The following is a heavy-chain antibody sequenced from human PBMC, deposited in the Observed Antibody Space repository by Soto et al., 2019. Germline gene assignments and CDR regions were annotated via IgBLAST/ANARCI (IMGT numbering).Heavy chain of an antibody. D-gene: IGHD2-15*01. Sequence: PSETLRLTNTVSGGNIGNYYWSWIRQPPGKGLEWIGYIYYSGSTNYNPSLKSRVTISVDTSKNQFSLKLSSVTAADTAVYYCSMTSIVVVVAATLGWFDPLVQRTLVTVSS. J-gene: IGHJ5*02. V-gene: IGHV4-59*08. CDR1: GGNIGNYY. CDR3: SMTSIVVVVAATLGWFDP. CDR2: IYYSGST.